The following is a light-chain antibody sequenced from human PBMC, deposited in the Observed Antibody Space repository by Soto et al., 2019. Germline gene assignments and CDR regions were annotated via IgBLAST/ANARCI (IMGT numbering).Light chain of an antibody. CDR3: HHYHKLPPFT. J-gene: IGKJ3*01. CDR1: EDIRTS. CDR2: GAS. Sequence: DIQMTQSPSSLSASVGARVIITCPASEDIRTSLSWFQHKPGRAPKLLIYGASYLATGVPSRFRGSGSGTDFTLTISSLQPEDIATYDCHHYHKLPPFTFGPGNIVDI. V-gene: IGKV1-33*01.